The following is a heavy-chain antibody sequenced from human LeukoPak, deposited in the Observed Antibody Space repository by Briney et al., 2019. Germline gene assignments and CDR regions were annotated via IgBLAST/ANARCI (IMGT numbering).Heavy chain of an antibody. CDR1: GGSVNSTINY. V-gene: IGHV4-39*01. Sequence: PSETLSLTCTVSGGSVNSTINYWGRIRQPPGKGLEWIGSIYYTGNTYYNPSLKSRVTISVDTSKNQFSLSLSSVTAADTAVFYCARLTMIFYGLDVWGQGATVTVSS. D-gene: IGHD3/OR15-3a*01. J-gene: IGHJ6*02. CDR2: IYYTGNT. CDR3: ARLTMIFYGLDV.